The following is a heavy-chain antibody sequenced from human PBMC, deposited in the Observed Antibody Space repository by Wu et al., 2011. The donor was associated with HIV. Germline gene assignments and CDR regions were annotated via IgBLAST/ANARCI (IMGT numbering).Heavy chain of an antibody. CDR2: ILPKFGSP. J-gene: IGHJ6*02. CDR1: GNTFSSYA. Sequence: QGLLVQSGAELKKPGSSVRVSCKASGNTFSSYAISWVRQAPGQGLEWMGRILPKFGSPKYAQKFQGRLTITADKSTSTAYMELKSLRFDDTAVYYCAREESSPTRVSSYFYGMDVWGQGTTVTVSS. D-gene: IGHD5/OR15-5a*01. CDR3: AREESSPTRVSSYFYGMDV. V-gene: IGHV1-69*14.